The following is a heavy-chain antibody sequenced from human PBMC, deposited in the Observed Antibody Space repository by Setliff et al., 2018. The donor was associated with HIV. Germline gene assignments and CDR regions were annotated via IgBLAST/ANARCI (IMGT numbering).Heavy chain of an antibody. CDR3: ARHWYSSSWYHVFDI. J-gene: IGHJ3*02. CDR2: IYYSGTT. Sequence: SETLSLTCTVSGGSISSYYWSWIRQTPGKGLEWIGYIYYSGTTNYNPSLSSRVTISVDTSKNQFSLKLSSVTAADTAVYYCARHWYSSSWYHVFDIWCQGTMVTVSS. V-gene: IGHV4-59*08. CDR1: GGSISSYY. D-gene: IGHD6-13*01.